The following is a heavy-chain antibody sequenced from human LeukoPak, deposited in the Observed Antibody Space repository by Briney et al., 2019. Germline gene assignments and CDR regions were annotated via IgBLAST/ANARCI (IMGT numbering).Heavy chain of an antibody. CDR1: GYTFTSYY. J-gene: IGHJ4*02. V-gene: IGHV1-46*01. D-gene: IGHD3-10*01. Sequence: ASVKVSCKSSGYTFTSYYMYWVRQAPGQGLEWMGIINPSGGGTSYAQKFQGRVTMTRDTSTSTVYMELSSLRSEDTAVYYCARDSGMVRGTVDYWGQGTLVTVSS. CDR3: ARDSGMVRGTVDY. CDR2: INPSGGGT.